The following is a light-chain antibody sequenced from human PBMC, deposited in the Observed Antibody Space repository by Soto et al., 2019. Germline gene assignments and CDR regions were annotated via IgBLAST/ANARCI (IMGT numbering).Light chain of an antibody. V-gene: IGKV1-5*03. J-gene: IGKJ1*01. CDR3: QQYNSYWT. Sequence: DIQMTQSPSTLSASVGDRVTITCRASQSISSWLAWYQQKPGKAPKLLIYKASSLESGVPSRFSGSGSGTEFILTISSLQPADFATYYCQQYNSYWTFGQGTKVEIK. CDR1: QSISSW. CDR2: KAS.